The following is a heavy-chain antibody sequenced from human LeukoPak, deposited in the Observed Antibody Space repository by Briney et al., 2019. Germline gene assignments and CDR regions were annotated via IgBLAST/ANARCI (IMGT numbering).Heavy chain of an antibody. Sequence: GGSLRLACAASGFSFSSYCMHCVRQAPGKGREWVAFIRNEGNNILYGDSVKGRFTISRDTSKNTLYLQMNRLKSEDTPVYYCAQFGSSGLQGYWGHGTLVTVSS. D-gene: IGHD6-6*01. CDR3: AQFGSSGLQGY. CDR1: GFSFSSYC. J-gene: IGHJ4*01. CDR2: IRNEGNNI. V-gene: IGHV3-30*02.